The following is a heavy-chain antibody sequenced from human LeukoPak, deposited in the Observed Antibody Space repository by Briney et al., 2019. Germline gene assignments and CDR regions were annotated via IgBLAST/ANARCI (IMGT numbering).Heavy chain of an antibody. CDR1: GFTVSSNY. D-gene: IGHD3-10*01. CDR2: IYSGGST. J-gene: IGHJ3*02. V-gene: IGHV3-66*01. Sequence: GGSLRLSCAASGFTVSSNYMSWVRQAPGKGLEWVSVIYSGGSTYYADSVKGRFTISRDNSKNTLYLQMNSLKDEDTALYYCASYNAFDAFKIWGQGTMVTVSS. CDR3: ASYNAFDAFKI.